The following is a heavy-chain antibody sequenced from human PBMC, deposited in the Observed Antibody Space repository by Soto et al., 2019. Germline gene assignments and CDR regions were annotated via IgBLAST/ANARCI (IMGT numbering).Heavy chain of an antibody. CDR2: IYSGGST. Sequence: GGSLRLSCAASGFTVSSDYMSWVRQAPGKGLEWVSVIYSGGSTYYADTVKGRFTISRDNSKNTLYLQMNSLRAEDTAVYYCARGPYYDILTGFPYGMDVWGQGTTVTVS. D-gene: IGHD3-9*01. CDR3: ARGPYYDILTGFPYGMDV. J-gene: IGHJ6*02. V-gene: IGHV3-53*01. CDR1: GFTVSSDY.